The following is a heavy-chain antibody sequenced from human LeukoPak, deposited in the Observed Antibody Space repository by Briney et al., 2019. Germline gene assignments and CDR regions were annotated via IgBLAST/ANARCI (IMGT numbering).Heavy chain of an antibody. Sequence: GGSLRLSCAASGFTFSSTWMSWVRQAPGKGLEWVANIKHDGSETNYVDSVKGRFTISRDNAKNSLHLQMNSLRVEDTAVYYCARQLSGWYDADPYWGQGTLVTVSS. V-gene: IGHV3-7*02. J-gene: IGHJ4*02. CDR2: IKHDGSET. CDR1: GFTFSSTW. D-gene: IGHD6-19*01. CDR3: ARQLSGWYDADPY.